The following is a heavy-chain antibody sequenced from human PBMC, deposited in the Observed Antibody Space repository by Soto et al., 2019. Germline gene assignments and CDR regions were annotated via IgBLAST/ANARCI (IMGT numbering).Heavy chain of an antibody. J-gene: IGHJ4*02. CDR3: AKDLAVAGMMYYFDY. V-gene: IGHV3-30*18. D-gene: IGHD6-19*01. Sequence: QVQLVESGGGVVQPGRSLRLSCAASGFTFSSYGMHWVRQAPGKGLEWVAVISYDGSNKYYADSVKGRFTISRDNSKNTLYLQMNSLRAEDTAMYYCAKDLAVAGMMYYFDYWGQGTLVTVSS. CDR1: GFTFSSYG. CDR2: ISYDGSNK.